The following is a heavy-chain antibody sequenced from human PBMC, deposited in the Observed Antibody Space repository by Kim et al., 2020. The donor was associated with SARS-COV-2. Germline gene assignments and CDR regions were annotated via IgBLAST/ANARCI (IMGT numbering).Heavy chain of an antibody. J-gene: IGHJ4*02. Sequence: GGSLRLSCAASGFTFSNAWMSWVRQAPGKGLEWVGRIKSKTDGGTTDYAAPVKGRFTISRDDSKNTLYLQMNSLKTEDTAVYYCTTDRWYDFWSGYVGYWGQGTLVTVSS. CDR1: GFTFSNAW. V-gene: IGHV3-15*01. D-gene: IGHD3-3*01. CDR3: TTDRWYDFWSGYVGY. CDR2: IKSKTDGGTT.